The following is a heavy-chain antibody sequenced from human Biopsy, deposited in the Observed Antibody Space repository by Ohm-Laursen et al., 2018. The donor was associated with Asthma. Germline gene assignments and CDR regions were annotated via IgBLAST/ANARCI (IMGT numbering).Heavy chain of an antibody. CDR2: VSYDGGNK. Sequence: SLRLSCAASGFTFSGYALHWVRQAPGRGLEWVAVVSYDGGNKYYGDSVKGRFTISRDNSKNTLYLQMNSLRAEDTAVYYCANYEVVTAILPMDVWGQGTTVTVSS. CDR3: ANYEVVTAILPMDV. CDR1: GFTFSGYA. V-gene: IGHV3-30*18. D-gene: IGHD2-21*02. J-gene: IGHJ6*02.